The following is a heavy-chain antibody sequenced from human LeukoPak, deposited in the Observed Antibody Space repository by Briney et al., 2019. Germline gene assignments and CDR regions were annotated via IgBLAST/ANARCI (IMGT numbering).Heavy chain of an antibody. CDR3: ARLLNPSTSSQRFDY. V-gene: IGHV5-51*01. J-gene: IGHJ4*02. D-gene: IGHD6-6*01. CDR1: EYGFSSYW. Sequence: GESLKISCKGSEYGFSSYWIGWGRQMPGKGLEWMGIIYPGDSDTRYSPSFQGQVTISADKSITTAYLQWSSLKASDTAMYYCARLLNPSTSSQRFDYWGQGTLVTVSS. CDR2: IYPGDSDT.